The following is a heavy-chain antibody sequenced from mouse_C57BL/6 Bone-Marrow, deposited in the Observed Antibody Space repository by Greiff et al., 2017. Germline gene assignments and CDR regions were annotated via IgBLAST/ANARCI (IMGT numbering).Heavy chain of an antibody. CDR1: GYSFTGYY. V-gene: IGHV1-42*01. CDR2: IDPSTGGT. CDR3: ARDFYDGYSCALDD. J-gene: IGHJ4*01. Sequence: VQLKESGPELVKPGASVKISCTASGYSFTGYYMNWVKQSPEKSLEWIGEIDPSTGGTNYNPKFKGKATMTVDKSSSTAYMQLRSLTSEDSAVYYCARDFYDGYSCALDDWGQGTSVTVS. D-gene: IGHD2-3*01.